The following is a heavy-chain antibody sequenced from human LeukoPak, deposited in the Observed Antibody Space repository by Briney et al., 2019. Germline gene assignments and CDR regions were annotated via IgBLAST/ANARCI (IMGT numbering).Heavy chain of an antibody. CDR3: ARQYYDILTGYDRGDAFDI. CDR1: GGSISSYY. Sequence: SETLSLTCTVSGGSISSYYWSWIRQPAGKGLEWIGRIYTSGSTNYNPSLKSRVTMSVDTSKNQFSLKLSSATAADTAVYYCARQYYDILTGYDRGDAFDIWGQGTKVTVSS. D-gene: IGHD3-9*01. CDR2: IYTSGST. V-gene: IGHV4-4*07. J-gene: IGHJ3*02.